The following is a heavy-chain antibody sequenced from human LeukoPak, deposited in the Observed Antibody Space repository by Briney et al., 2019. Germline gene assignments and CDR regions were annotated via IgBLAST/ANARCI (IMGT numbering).Heavy chain of an antibody. J-gene: IGHJ4*02. V-gene: IGHV4-38-2*02. Sequence: SETLSLSCTVAGYSISSGYYWGWIRQPPGKGLEWIGIISYSGSTYYNPSLKSRVTISVDTSKNQFSLKLSSVTAADTAVYYCARVAYYPNYFDDWGQGTLVTVSS. D-gene: IGHD2-8*01. CDR3: ARVAYYPNYFDD. CDR1: GYSISSGYY. CDR2: ISYSGST.